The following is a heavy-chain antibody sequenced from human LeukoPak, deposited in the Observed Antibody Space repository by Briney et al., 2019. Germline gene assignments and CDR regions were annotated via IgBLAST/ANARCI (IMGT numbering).Heavy chain of an antibody. CDR3: AKDYYASGSPS. CDR1: GFTFSSYG. J-gene: IGHJ5*02. Sequence: GGSLRLSCAASGFTFSSYGMSWVRQAPGKGLEWVSTIGGSGGSTYYADSVKGRFTMSRDNSKNTVYLQMDSLRAEDTAIYYCAKDYYASGSPSWGQGTLVTVSS. D-gene: IGHD3-10*01. V-gene: IGHV3-23*01. CDR2: IGGSGGST.